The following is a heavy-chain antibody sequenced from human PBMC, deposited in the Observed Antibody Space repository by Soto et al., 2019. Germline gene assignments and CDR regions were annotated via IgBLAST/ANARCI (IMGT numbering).Heavy chain of an antibody. J-gene: IGHJ5*02. CDR3: TASSGSFNWFDP. CDR1: GFTFSNAW. Sequence: GGSLRLSCAASGFTFSNAWMNWVRQAPGKGLEWVGRIKSKTDGGTTDYAAPVKGRLTISRDDSKNTRYLQMNSLKTEATAVYYCTASSGSFNWFDPWGQGTLVTVSS. CDR2: IKSKTDGGTT. V-gene: IGHV3-15*07. D-gene: IGHD6-19*01.